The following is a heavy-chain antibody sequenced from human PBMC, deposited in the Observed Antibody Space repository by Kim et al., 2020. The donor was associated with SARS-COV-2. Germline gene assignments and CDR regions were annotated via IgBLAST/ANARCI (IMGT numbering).Heavy chain of an antibody. CDR2: INHSGST. J-gene: IGHJ4*02. V-gene: IGHV4-34*01. CDR1: GGSFSGYY. CDR3: ARYPTGSVAALAFDY. D-gene: IGHD6-6*01. Sequence: SETLSLTCAVYGGSFSGYYWSWIRQPPGKGLEWIGEINHSGSTNYNPSLKSRVTISVDTSKNQFSLKLSSVTAADTAVYYCARYPTGSVAALAFDYWGQGTLVTVSS.